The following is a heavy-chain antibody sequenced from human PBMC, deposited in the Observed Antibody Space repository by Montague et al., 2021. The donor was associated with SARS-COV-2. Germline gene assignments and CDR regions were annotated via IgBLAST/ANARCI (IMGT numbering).Heavy chain of an antibody. D-gene: IGHD6-13*01. CDR1: GASISRYS. J-gene: IGHJ3*02. CDR2: IYNSGST. CDR3: ARVGRGSSWYEVAFDI. V-gene: IGHV4-59*01. Sequence: SETLSLTCTVSGASISRYSWTWIRQPPGKGLEWIGYIYNSGSTNYNTSLTSRVTISVDTSKNQFSLKLSSVAAADTAVYYCARVGRGSSWYEVAFDIWGQGTMVTVSS.